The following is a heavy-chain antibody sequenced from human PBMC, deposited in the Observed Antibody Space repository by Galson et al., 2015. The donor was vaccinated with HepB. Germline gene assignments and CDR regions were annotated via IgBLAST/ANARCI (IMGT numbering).Heavy chain of an antibody. D-gene: IGHD4-17*01. Sequence: SVKVSCKASGGTFSSYAISWVRQAPGQGLEWMGGIIPIFGTANYAQKFQGRVTITADESTSTAYMELSSLRSEDTAVYYCTRSRDGDYPGDYYYMDVWGKGTTVTVSS. J-gene: IGHJ6*03. CDR1: GGTFSSYA. CDR2: IIPIFGTA. V-gene: IGHV1-69*13. CDR3: TRSRDGDYPGDYYYMDV.